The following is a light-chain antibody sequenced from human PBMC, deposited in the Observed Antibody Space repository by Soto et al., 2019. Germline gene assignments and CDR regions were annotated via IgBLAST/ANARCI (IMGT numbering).Light chain of an antibody. J-gene: IGLJ1*01. CDR2: DVS. V-gene: IGLV2-18*02. Sequence: QSVLTQPPSVSGSPGQSVTISCTGTSSDVGSYNRVSWYQQPPGTAPKLMIYDVSNRPSGVPDRFSGSKSGNTASLTISGLQAEDEADYYCSSYTSSNTYVFGTGTNVTVL. CDR3: SSYTSSNTYV. CDR1: SSDVGSYNR.